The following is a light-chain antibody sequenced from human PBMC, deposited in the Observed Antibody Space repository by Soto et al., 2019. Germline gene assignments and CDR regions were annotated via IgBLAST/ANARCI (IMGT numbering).Light chain of an antibody. V-gene: IGKV3D-15*01. J-gene: IGKJ4*01. CDR3: QQYNNWPVVS. CDR2: AAS. Sequence: EIPMTQSPATLSVSPGERVTLSCRASQSIYGNLAWYQQNPGQAPRLLVYAASTRATGIPARFSGGGSGTEYTLNISSLQSEDFAVYYCQQYNNWPVVSFGGGTRVEI. CDR1: QSIYGN.